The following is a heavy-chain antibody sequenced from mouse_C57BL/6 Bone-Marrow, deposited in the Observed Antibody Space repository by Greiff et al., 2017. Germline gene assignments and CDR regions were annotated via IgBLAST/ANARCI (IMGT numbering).Heavy chain of an antibody. D-gene: IGHD1-1*01. CDR3: AGPGYYGSPYYYAMDY. CDR2: ISSGSSTI. Sequence: DVMLVESGGGLVKPGGSLKLSCAASGFTFSDYGMHWVRQAPEKGLEWVAYISSGSSTIYYADTVQGRFTISRDNAKNTLFLKMTSLRSEDTARXYGAGPGYYGSPYYYAMDYWGQGTSVTVSS. CDR1: GFTFSDYG. J-gene: IGHJ4*01. V-gene: IGHV5-17*01.